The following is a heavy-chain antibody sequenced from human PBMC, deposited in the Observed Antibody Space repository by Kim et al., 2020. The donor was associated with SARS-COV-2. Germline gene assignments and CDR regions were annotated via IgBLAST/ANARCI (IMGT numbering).Heavy chain of an antibody. CDR2: MNPNSGNT. J-gene: IGHJ6*03. CDR1: GYTFTSYD. D-gene: IGHD3-3*01. CDR3: ARNLRIQTIFSYYYYRDV. V-gene: IGHV1-8*01. Sequence: ASVKVSCKASGYTFTSYDINWVRQAPGQGLEWMGWMNPNSGNTDYAQKFQGRVTMTRNTSISTAYMELSSLRSEDTAVYYCARNLRIQTIFSYYYYRDVWGKGTRVTVSS.